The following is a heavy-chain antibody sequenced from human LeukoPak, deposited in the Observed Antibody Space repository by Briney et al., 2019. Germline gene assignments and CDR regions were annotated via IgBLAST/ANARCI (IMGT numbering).Heavy chain of an antibody. CDR3: ARHPRFSIAAAGRDY. CDR2: IYYSGST. V-gene: IGHV4-39*01. D-gene: IGHD6-13*01. CDR1: GGSISSSSYY. Sequence: SETLSLTCTVSGGSISSSSYYWGWIRQPPGKGLEWVGSIYYSGSTYYNPSLKSRVTISVDTSKNQFSLKLSSVTAADTAVYYCARHPRFSIAAAGRDYWGQGTLVTVSS. J-gene: IGHJ4*02.